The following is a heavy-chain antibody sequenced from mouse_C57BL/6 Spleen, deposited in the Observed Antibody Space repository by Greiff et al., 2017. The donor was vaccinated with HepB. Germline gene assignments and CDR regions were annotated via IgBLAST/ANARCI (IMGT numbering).Heavy chain of an antibody. Sequence: VQLQQPGAELVKPGASVKVSCKASGYTFTSYWMHWVKQRPGQGLEWIGRIHPSDSDTNYHQNFKGQTTSTVDNSSSTADMHLSSLTSEDSAVYYCATLASTGLAYWGQGPLVTVSA. J-gene: IGHJ3*01. D-gene: IGHD6-1*01. CDR2: IHPSDSDT. V-gene: IGHV1-74*01. CDR1: GYTFTSYW. CDR3: ATLASTGLAY.